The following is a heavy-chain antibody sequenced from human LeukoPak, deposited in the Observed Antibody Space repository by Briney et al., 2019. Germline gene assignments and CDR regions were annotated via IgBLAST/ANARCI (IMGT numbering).Heavy chain of an antibody. CDR3: VREDNSPYKNFDH. J-gene: IGHJ4*02. CDR1: GFTFSSYW. Sequence: ASVMVSCKASGFTFSSYWMHLVRQAPGQGLEWLGLINPAGTITVFARKFQGRATVTRDTSASTVYMELNTLTSEDTAVYYCVREDNSPYKNFDHWGQGTLVTVSS. D-gene: IGHD1-1*01. CDR2: INPAGTIT. V-gene: IGHV1-46*01.